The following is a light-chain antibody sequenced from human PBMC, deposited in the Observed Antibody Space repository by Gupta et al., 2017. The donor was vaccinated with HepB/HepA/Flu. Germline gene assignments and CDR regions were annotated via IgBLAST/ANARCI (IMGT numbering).Light chain of an antibody. CDR2: GAS. CDR1: QSISDY. Sequence: DIQMTQSPSSLSASVGDRVTITCRASQSISDYLNWYQQKPGKAPELLIYGASSLQCGVSSRFSGSRSGTDFTLTISSLQPEDFATYYCQQTYSIPPTFGPGTKVDIK. J-gene: IGKJ3*01. CDR3: QQTYSIPPT. V-gene: IGKV1-39*01.